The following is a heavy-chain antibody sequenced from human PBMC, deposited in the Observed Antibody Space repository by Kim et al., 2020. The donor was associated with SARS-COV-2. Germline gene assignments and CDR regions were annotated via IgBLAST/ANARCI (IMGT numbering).Heavy chain of an antibody. CDR1: GFTFGSFE. Sequence: GGSLRLSCVASGFTFGSFEMNWVRQAPGKGLEWVSYITDGGNTVYYADSVRGRFTISRDNAKNSLFLQMSSLRAEDTAIYYCTRGGTMAHYYFGMDVWGQGTTVTVSS. CDR3: TRGGTMAHYYFGMDV. J-gene: IGHJ6*02. D-gene: IGHD1-7*01. CDR2: ITDGGNTV. V-gene: IGHV3-48*03.